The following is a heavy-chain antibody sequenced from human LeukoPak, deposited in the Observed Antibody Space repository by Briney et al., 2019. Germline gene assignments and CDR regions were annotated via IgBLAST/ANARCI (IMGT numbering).Heavy chain of an antibody. CDR2: ISSSSSYI. V-gene: IGHV3-21*06. D-gene: IGHD6-19*01. CDR3: ATKQWLAPPPDS. Sequence: GGSLTLSCAASGFTFSSYSMNWVRQAPGKVLEWVSSISSSSSYIYYADSVKGRSTISRDNADNTMFLQMNSVRDEDTAVYYCATKQWLAPPPDSWGQGTPVTVSS. CDR1: GFTFSSYS. J-gene: IGHJ4*02.